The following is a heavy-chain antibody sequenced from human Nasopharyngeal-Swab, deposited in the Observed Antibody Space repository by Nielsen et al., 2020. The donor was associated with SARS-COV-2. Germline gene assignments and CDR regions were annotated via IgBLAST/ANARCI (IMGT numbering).Heavy chain of an antibody. D-gene: IGHD3-3*01. CDR2: INPNSGGT. Sequence: ASVKVSCKASGYTFTGYYMHWVRQAPGQGLEWMGRINPNSGGTNYAQKFQGRVTMTRDTSISTVYMELSSLRSEDTAVYYCARASNVLRFLEWREKKGDWFDPWGQGTLVTVSS. CDR3: ARASNVLRFLEWREKKGDWFDP. V-gene: IGHV1-2*06. J-gene: IGHJ5*02. CDR1: GYTFTGYY.